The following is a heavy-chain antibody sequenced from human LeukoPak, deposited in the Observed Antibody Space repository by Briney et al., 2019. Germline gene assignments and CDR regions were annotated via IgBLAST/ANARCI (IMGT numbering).Heavy chain of an antibody. CDR3: ASVDYNWNYFHF. CDR2: IFYSGNT. CDR1: GGSISSSRYF. J-gene: IGHJ4*02. V-gene: IGHV4-39*01. D-gene: IGHD1-20*01. Sequence: AETLSLTCTVSGGSISSSRYFWGWVRQPPGKGLEWIGSIFYSGNTYYSPSLKSRVTISVDTSKNQFSLKLSSVTAADTAVYYCASVDYNWNYFHFWGQGTLVTVSS.